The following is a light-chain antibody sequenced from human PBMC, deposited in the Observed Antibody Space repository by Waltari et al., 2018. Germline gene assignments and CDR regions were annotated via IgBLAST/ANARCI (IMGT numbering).Light chain of an antibody. J-gene: IGKJ4*01. CDR1: HGPSSRY. Sequence: GAALARQAGHGPSSRYLAWYGQKPSQPPRRLIDGASKRATGIPDRFSGSWSGTDFTLTITRVEPEDFAIYYCQQYARSLTCGGGTKVEIK. V-gene: IGKV3-20*01. CDR2: GAS. CDR3: QQYARSLT.